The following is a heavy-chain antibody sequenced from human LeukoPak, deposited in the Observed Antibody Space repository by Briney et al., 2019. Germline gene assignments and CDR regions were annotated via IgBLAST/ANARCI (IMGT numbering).Heavy chain of an antibody. CDR2: IYYSGTT. Sequence: SETLSLTCTASGGSISSYYWSWIRQPPGKGLEWIGYIYYSGTTNYNPSLKSRVTISVDTSKNQFSLKLSSVTAADTAVYYCARQALAYSSSCFDYWGQGTLVTVSS. V-gene: IGHV4-59*08. CDR3: ARQALAYSSSCFDY. CDR1: GGSISSYY. J-gene: IGHJ4*02. D-gene: IGHD6-13*01.